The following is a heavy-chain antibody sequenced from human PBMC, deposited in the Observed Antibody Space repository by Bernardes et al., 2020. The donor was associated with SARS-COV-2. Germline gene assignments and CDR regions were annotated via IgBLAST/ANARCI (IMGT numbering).Heavy chain of an antibody. Sequence: SETLSLTCSVSGDSVHSANYYWSWIRQSPGKALEWIGYVYYRGITHYNPSLTGRVSISVDPSKSQFSLRLISATAADTAVYYCARSEYSSLSITWFDSWGQGTLVTVFS. CDR2: VYYRGIT. CDR1: GDSVHSANYY. J-gene: IGHJ5*01. V-gene: IGHV4-61*01. CDR3: ARSEYSSLSITWFDS. D-gene: IGHD6-6*01.